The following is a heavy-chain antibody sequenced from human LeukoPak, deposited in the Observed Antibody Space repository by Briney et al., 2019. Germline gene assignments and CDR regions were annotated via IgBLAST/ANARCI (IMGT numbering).Heavy chain of an antibody. D-gene: IGHD1-26*01. CDR1: GFTFDDYA. CDR3: AKDIGYSGTLDY. J-gene: IGHJ4*02. V-gene: IGHV3-43*02. CDR2: ISGDGGST. Sequence: GGSLRLSCAASGFTFDDYAMHWVRQAPGKGLECVSLISGDGGSTYYADSVKGRFTISRDNSKNSLYLQMNSLRTEDTALYYCAKDIGYSGTLDYWGQGTLVTVSS.